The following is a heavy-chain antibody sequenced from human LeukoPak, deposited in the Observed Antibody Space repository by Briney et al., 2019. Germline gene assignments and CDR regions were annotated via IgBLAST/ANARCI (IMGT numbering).Heavy chain of an antibody. J-gene: IGHJ5*02. CDR1: GGSISSGSYY. Sequence: SETLSLTCTVSGGSISSGSYYWSWIRQPAGKGLEWIGRIYTSGSTNYNPSLKSRVTISVDTSKNQFSLKLSSVTAADTAVYYCARGRELWNWFDPWGQGALVTVSS. D-gene: IGHD1-26*01. CDR3: ARGRELWNWFDP. CDR2: IYTSGST. V-gene: IGHV4-61*02.